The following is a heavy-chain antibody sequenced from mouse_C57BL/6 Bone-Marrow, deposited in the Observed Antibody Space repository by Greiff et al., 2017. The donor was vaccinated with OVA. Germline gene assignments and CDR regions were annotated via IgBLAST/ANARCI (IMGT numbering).Heavy chain of an antibody. Sequence: EVKLVESGEGLVKPGGSLKLSCAASGFTFSDYYMAWVRQVPEKGLEWVANINYDGSSTYYLDSLKSRFIISRDNAKNILYLQMSSLKSEDTATYYCARATYYYGSSYFDYWGQGTTLTVSS. CDR1: GFTFSDYY. CDR2: INYDGSST. V-gene: IGHV5-16*01. J-gene: IGHJ2*01. CDR3: ARATYYYGSSYFDY. D-gene: IGHD1-1*01.